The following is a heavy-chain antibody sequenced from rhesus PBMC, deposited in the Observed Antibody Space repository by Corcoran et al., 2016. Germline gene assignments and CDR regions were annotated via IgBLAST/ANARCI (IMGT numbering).Heavy chain of an antibody. CDR1: GDSVSSNSAT. Sequence: QVQLQESGQGRVKPSQTLSLTCAISGDSVSSNSATWTWFRQTPSRGLEWLGRTYYRSKWYNDYAQSVQNRISINPDTSKNQCSLQLNSVTPEDIAVYYCARSGQLYDYWGQGVLVTVSS. CDR2: TYYRSKWYN. V-gene: IGHV6-1*01. J-gene: IGHJ4*01. CDR3: ARSGQLYDY. D-gene: IGHD2-33*01.